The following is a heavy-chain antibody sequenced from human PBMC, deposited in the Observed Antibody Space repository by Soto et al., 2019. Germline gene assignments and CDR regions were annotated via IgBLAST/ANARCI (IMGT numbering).Heavy chain of an antibody. J-gene: IGHJ6*02. Sequence: SVKVSCKASGGTFSSYAISWVRQAPGQGLEWMGGIIPIFGTANYAQKFQGRVTITADKSTSTAYMELSSLRSEDTAVYYCARDTVLRYFDWGYYYGMDVWGQGTTVTVSS. CDR3: ARDTVLRYFDWGYYYGMDV. CDR2: IIPIFGTA. CDR1: GGTFSSYA. V-gene: IGHV1-69*06. D-gene: IGHD3-9*01.